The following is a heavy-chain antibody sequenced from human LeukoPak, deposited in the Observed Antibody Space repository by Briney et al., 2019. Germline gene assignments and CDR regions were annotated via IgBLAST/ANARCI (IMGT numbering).Heavy chain of an antibody. Sequence: GGSLRLSCAASGFTFSSYAMSWVRQAPGKGLEWVSAISGSGGSTYYADSVKGRFTISRDSSENTLYLQMNSLRAEDTAVYYCASDEDGSHDAFDIWGQGTMVTVSS. V-gene: IGHV3-23*01. CDR1: GFTFSSYA. CDR2: ISGSGGST. CDR3: ASDEDGSHDAFDI. D-gene: IGHD5-24*01. J-gene: IGHJ3*02.